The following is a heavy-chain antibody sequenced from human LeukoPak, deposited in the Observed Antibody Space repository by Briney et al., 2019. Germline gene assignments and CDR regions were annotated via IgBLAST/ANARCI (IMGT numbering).Heavy chain of an antibody. D-gene: IGHD2-15*01. CDR2: IRFDGNNN. Sequence: GGSLRLSCAASGFTFSSYGMHWVRQAPGKGLEWMTFIRFDGNNNYYADSVKGRFTISRDNSKNTLYLQMSNLRAEDTAVYYCAKDHGGAFYYYYYMDVWGKGTTVTISS. V-gene: IGHV3-30*02. CDR1: GFTFSSYG. CDR3: AKDHGGAFYYYYYMDV. J-gene: IGHJ6*03.